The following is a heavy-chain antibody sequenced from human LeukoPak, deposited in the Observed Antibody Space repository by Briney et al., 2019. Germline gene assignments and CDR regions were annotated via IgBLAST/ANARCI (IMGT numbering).Heavy chain of an antibody. CDR3: ARDDRWLQSPG. CDR2: INHSGST. V-gene: IGHV4-34*01. CDR1: GGSFSGYY. Sequence: SETLSLTCAVYGGSFSGYYWSWIRQPPGKGLEWIGEINHSGSTNYNPSLKSRVTISVDTSKNQFSLKLSSVTAADTAVYYCARDDRWLQSPGWGQGTLVTVSS. D-gene: IGHD5-24*01. J-gene: IGHJ4*02.